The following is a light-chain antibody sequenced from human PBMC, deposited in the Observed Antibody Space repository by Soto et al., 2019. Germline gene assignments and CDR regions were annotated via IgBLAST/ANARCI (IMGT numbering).Light chain of an antibody. CDR2: GAS. J-gene: IGKJ1*01. V-gene: IGKV3-20*01. CDR1: QSVSSTH. Sequence: EIVLTQSPGTLSLSPGDRATLFCRASQSVSSTHLAWYHQKPGQAPRLLIYGASTRASGIPDRFSGSGSGTDFTLTISRLGTEDFAVYYCHQYGSSPQTFGQGTKVEIK. CDR3: HQYGSSPQT.